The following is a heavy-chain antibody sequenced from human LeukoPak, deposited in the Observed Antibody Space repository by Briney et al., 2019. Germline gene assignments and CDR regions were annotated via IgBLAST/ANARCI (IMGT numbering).Heavy chain of an antibody. CDR3: ARTMVRGDAFDI. D-gene: IGHD3-10*01. CDR1: GGSISSGGYS. CDR2: IYYSGST. Sequence: SQTLSLTCAVSGGSISSGGYSWSWIRQPPGKGLEWIGYIYYSGSTNYNPSLKSRVTISVDTSKNQFSLKLSSVTAADTAVYYCARTMVRGDAFDIWGQGTMVTVSS. J-gene: IGHJ3*02. V-gene: IGHV4-30-4*07.